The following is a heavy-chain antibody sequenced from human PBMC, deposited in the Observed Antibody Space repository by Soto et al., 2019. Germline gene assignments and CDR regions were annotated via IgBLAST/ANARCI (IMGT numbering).Heavy chain of an antibody. CDR2: IYHSGST. V-gene: IGHV4-30-2*01. CDR1: GGSISSGGYS. D-gene: IGHD4-4*01. Sequence: QMQLQESGSGLVKPSQTLSLTCAVSGGSISSGGYSWSWIRQPPGKGLEWIGYIYHSGSTYYNPSPKSRVTISVDRAKNQFSLKLSSVTAADTAVYYCARDYSNHPRDWGEGTMVTVSS. J-gene: IGHJ4*02. CDR3: ARDYSNHPRD.